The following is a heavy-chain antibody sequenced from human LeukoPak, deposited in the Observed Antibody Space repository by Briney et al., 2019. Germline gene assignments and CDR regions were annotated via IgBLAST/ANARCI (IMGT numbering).Heavy chain of an antibody. Sequence: PSETLSLTCAVYGGSFSGYYWSWIRQPPGKGLEWIGEINHSGSTNYNPSLKSRVTIPVDTSKNQFSLKLSSVTAEDTAVYYCARGGSTVTTLVGFDWFDPWGQGTLVTVSS. J-gene: IGHJ5*02. V-gene: IGHV4-34*01. CDR1: GGSFSGYY. CDR2: INHSGST. CDR3: ARGGSTVTTLVGFDWFDP. D-gene: IGHD4-17*01.